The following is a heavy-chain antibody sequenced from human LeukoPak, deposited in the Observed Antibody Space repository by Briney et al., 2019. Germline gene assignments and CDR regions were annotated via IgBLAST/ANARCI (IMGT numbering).Heavy chain of an antibody. CDR2: ISAYNGNT. V-gene: IGHV1-18*01. Sequence: GASVKVSCKASGYTFTSYGISWVRQAPGQGLEWMGWISAYNGNTNYAQKLQGRVTMTTDTSTSTAYMELRSLRSDDTAVYYCARGGYFDWLTQGAYYMDVWGKGTTVTISS. CDR3: ARGGYFDWLTQGAYYMDV. CDR1: GYTFTSYG. D-gene: IGHD3-9*01. J-gene: IGHJ6*03.